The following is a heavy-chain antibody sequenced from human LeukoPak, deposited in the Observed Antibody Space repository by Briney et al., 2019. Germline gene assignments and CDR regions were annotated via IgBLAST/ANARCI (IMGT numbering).Heavy chain of an antibody. J-gene: IGHJ3*02. CDR1: GGFMTSYY. D-gene: IGHD3-10*01. V-gene: IGHV4-59*12. CDR3: ARDVYGSGSYYGGKPNDAFDI. Sequence: SETLSPTCSVSGGFMTSYYWSWIRQTPVKGLEWIGYIYYSGSTNYNPSFRSRATISVDTSKNQFSLKLSSVTAADTAVYYCARDVYGSGSYYGGKPNDAFDIWGQGTMVTVSS. CDR2: IYYSGST.